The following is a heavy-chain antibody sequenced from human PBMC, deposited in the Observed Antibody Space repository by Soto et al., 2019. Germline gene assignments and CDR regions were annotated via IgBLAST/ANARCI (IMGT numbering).Heavy chain of an antibody. CDR2: IYPGDSDT. CDR1: GYSFTNYW. CDR3: AREDPHYDSSGYYLY. D-gene: IGHD3-22*01. J-gene: IGHJ4*02. V-gene: IGHV5-51*01. Sequence: GESLKISCKSSGYSFTNYWIGWVRQMPGKGPEWMGIIYPGDSDTRYSPSFQGHVTISADKSISTAYLQWSSLKASDTAMYYCAREDPHYDSSGYYLYWGQGTLVTVSS.